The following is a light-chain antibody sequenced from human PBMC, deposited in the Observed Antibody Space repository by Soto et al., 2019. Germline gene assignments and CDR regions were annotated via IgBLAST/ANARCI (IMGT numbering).Light chain of an antibody. CDR2: GAY. J-gene: IGKJ2*01. Sequence: EIVLTQSPGTLSLSPGERATLYCRASQSVSSSYLAWYQQKPGQAPRLLLEGAYSRATGIPNRFSGSGSGTDFTLTISRLEPEDFAVYYCQQYGTSPGGTFGQGTKLEIK. V-gene: IGKV3-20*01. CDR3: QQYGTSPGGT. CDR1: QSVSSSY.